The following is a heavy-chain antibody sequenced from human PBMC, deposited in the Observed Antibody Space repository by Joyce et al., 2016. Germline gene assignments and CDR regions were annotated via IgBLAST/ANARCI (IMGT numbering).Heavy chain of an antibody. D-gene: IGHD5-24*01. V-gene: IGHV4-59*13. CDR3: ARDDIDGYNYFEY. J-gene: IGHJ4*02. CDR2: IYFTGST. Sequence: QVQLQESGTGLVKPSETLSLTCSVYGDSISQKYWNWIRQPPGKGLEWIGCIYFTGSTNYNPSLKSRVTMSVDTSKSQFSLTLTSVTSADTAVYYCARDDIDGYNYFEYWGQGILVTVSS. CDR1: GDSISQKY.